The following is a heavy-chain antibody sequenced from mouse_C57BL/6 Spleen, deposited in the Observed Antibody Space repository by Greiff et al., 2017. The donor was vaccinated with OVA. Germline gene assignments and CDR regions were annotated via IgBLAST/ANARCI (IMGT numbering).Heavy chain of an antibody. CDR1: GFSLTSYA. D-gene: IGHD1-1*01. J-gene: IGHJ1*03. V-gene: IGHV2-9-1*01. CDR2: IWTGGGT. Sequence: VQVVESGPGLVAPSQCLSITCTVSGFSLTSYAISWVRQPPGKGLEWLGVIWTGGGTNYNSALKSRLSISKDNSKSQVFLKMNSLQTDDTARYDGARCYYGSPDWYFDVWGTGTTVTVSS. CDR3: ARCYYGSPDWYFDV.